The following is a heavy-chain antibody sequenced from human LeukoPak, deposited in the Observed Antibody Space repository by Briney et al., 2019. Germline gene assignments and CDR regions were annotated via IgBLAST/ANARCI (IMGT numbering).Heavy chain of an antibody. CDR3: AIHLSDSSGYFSY. V-gene: IGHV7-4-1*01. Sequence: ASVKVSCKASGYTFSSCAINWVRQAPGQGLEYMGWINTNTGNPTYAPGFTGRFLFSLDTSVSTAYLQIGSLKAEDTAAYYCAIHLSDSSGYFSYWGQGALVTVSS. D-gene: IGHD3-22*01. J-gene: IGHJ4*02. CDR2: INTNTGNP. CDR1: GYTFSSCA.